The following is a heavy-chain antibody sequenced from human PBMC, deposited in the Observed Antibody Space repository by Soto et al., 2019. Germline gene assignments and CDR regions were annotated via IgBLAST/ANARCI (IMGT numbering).Heavy chain of an antibody. J-gene: IGHJ6*02. V-gene: IGHV1-18*01. CDR2: ISAYNGNT. D-gene: IGHD2-21*02. CDR3: ARDNIVVVTAAYYYYGMDV. CDR1: GYTFTSYG. Sequence: GASVKVSCKASGYTFTSYGISWVRQAPGQGLEWMGWISAYNGNTNYAQKLQGRVTMTTDTSTSTAYMELRSLRSDDTAVYYCARDNIVVVTAAYYYYGMDVWGQGTTVTVSS.